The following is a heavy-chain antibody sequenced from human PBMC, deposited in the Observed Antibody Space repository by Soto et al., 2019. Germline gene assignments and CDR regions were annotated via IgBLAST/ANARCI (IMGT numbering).Heavy chain of an antibody. CDR2: IFHSGVI. Sequence: QVQLQESGPGLVKSSGTLSLTCAVSSGSITNSNWWTWVRQPPGKGLEWIGEIFHSGVINYNPSLKSRLTKSVGKSENHFSLNLTSVTAADTAVYYCARGSTTLDCLDCGGQGTLVTVSS. V-gene: IGHV4-4*02. CDR3: ARGSTTLDCLDC. J-gene: IGHJ4*02. CDR1: SGSITNSNW. D-gene: IGHD1-26*01.